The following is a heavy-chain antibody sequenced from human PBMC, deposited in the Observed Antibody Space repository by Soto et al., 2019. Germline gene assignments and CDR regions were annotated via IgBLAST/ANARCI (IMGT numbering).Heavy chain of an antibody. J-gene: IGHJ4*02. CDR1: GYVFTAHG. V-gene: IGHV1-18*01. CDR3: VVCDYYDNSVDN. CDR2: INIQNGNT. D-gene: IGHD3-22*01. Sequence: QLVQSGPEVKKPGASMTVSCQTSGYVFTAHGISWVRQAPGQGPEWMGWINIQNGNTNYTEKFQGRLTMTTDTYTSTDYMELKNLRSDDTAVYYCVVCDYYDNSVDNWGQGTLVTVSS.